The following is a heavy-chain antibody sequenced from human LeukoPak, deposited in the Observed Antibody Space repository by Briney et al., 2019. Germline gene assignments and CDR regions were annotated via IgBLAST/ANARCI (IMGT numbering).Heavy chain of an antibody. J-gene: IGHJ3*02. Sequence: SETLSLTCTVSGGSISSSNYYWGWIRQPPGKGLEWIGSIYYSGSTYYNPSLKSRVTISVDTSKNQFSLKLSSVTAADTAVYYCARRTVDWKPREDAFDIWAQGTMVTVSS. CDR3: ARRTVDWKPREDAFDI. V-gene: IGHV4-39*01. CDR2: IYYSGST. CDR1: GGSISSSNYY. D-gene: IGHD1-1*01.